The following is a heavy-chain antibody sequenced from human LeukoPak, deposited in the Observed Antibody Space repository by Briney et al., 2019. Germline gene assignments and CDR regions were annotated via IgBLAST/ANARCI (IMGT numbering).Heavy chain of an antibody. CDR1: GFTFSNYA. Sequence: GGSLRLSCAVSGFTFSNYAMAWVRQAPGKGLEWVSAISGNGGRTYSADSVQGRFTISRDNSKNTVYLQMDNLGAEDSAMYYCAKAHSISWPYAFDSWGQGTLVTVSS. CDR3: AKAHSISWPYAFDS. D-gene: IGHD6-13*01. J-gene: IGHJ4*02. V-gene: IGHV3-23*01. CDR2: ISGNGGRT.